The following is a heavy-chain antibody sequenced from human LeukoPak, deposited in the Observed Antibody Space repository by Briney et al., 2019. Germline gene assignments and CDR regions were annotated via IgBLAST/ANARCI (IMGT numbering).Heavy chain of an antibody. D-gene: IGHD6-13*01. Sequence: GGSLRLSCTASGFTFGDHGMSWVRQAPGKGLEWVGFIRSQAYGGTAEFAASVRGRFTMSRDDSKIVAYLQMNSLKIEDTGVYYCARTLNKLLVAGDFDYWGHGTLVTVSS. J-gene: IGHJ4*01. V-gene: IGHV3-49*04. CDR1: GFTFGDHG. CDR2: IRSQAYGGTA. CDR3: ARTLNKLLVAGDFDY.